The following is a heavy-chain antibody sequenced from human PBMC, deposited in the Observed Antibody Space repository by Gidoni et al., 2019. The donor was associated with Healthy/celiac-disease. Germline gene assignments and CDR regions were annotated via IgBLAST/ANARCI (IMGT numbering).Heavy chain of an antibody. Sequence: QVQLVESGGGVVQPGRSLRLSCAASGFTFSSYGMHWVRQAPGKGLEWVAVIWYDGSNKYYADSVKGRFTISRDNSKNTLYLQMNSLRAEDTAVYYCARGAVVVTAIAGADYYYYGMDVWGQGTTVTVSS. V-gene: IGHV3-33*01. CDR1: GFTFSSYG. CDR2: IWYDGSNK. CDR3: ARGAVVVTAIAGADYYYYGMDV. D-gene: IGHD2-21*02. J-gene: IGHJ6*02.